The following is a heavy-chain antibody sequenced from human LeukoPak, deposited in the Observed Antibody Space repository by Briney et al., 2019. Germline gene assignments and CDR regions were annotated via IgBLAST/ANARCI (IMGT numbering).Heavy chain of an antibody. D-gene: IGHD2-21*02. CDR1: GFTFSTYW. Sequence: GGSLRLSCAASGFTFSTYWMTWVRQAPGKGLEWVANIKQDGSEQYYVDSVKGRFTISRDNPKNSLYLQMNSLRVEDTAVYYCARDPVMTIITVDSWGQGTLVTVSS. J-gene: IGHJ4*02. V-gene: IGHV3-7*01. CDR3: ARDPVMTIITVDS. CDR2: IKQDGSEQ.